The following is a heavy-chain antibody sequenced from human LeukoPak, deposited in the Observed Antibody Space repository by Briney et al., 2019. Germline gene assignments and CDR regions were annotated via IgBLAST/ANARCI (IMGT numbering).Heavy chain of an antibody. V-gene: IGHV3-7*01. CDR1: GFTFSSYR. CDR3: ARDGHYSIYELRFDY. CDR2: INQDGTEK. Sequence: GGSLRLSCAASGFTFSSYRMSWVRQAPGKGLEWVANINQDGTEKYCVDSLKGRFTISRDNAKNSLYLQMNSLRAEDTAVYYCARDGHYSIYELRFDYWGQGALVTVSS. J-gene: IGHJ4*02. D-gene: IGHD4-11*01.